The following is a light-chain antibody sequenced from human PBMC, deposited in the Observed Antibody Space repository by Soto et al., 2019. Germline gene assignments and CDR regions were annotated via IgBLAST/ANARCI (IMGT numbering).Light chain of an antibody. J-gene: IGKJ1*01. CDR1: QTINSF. V-gene: IGKV1-5*01. CDR3: QQYYRYPWT. CDR2: DAS. Sequence: DIQMTQSPSTLSASVGDRVTITCQASQTINSFLAWYQQTPGKAPKLLIYDASSLQSGVPSRFSGGGSGTEFTLTISSLQPDDFATFHCQQYYRYPWTFGQGTKVEIK.